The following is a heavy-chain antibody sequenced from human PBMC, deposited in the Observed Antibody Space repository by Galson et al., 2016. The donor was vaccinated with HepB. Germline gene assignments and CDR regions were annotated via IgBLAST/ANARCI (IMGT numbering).Heavy chain of an antibody. CDR3: AKDRGGIQLWGLHGMDV. D-gene: IGHD5-18*01. V-gene: IGHV3-23*01. Sequence: SLRLSCAASGFTFNNYGMSWVRQAPGTGLEWASSISGSGGRTYYGGSASGRFTISRDNSKNTLFLHVRRLRSEDTAVYFCAKDRGGIQLWGLHGMDVWGQGTTVTVSS. J-gene: IGHJ6*02. CDR2: ISGSGGRT. CDR1: GFTFNNYG.